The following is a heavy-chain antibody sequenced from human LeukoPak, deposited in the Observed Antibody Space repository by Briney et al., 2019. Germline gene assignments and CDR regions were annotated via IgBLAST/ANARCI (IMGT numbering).Heavy chain of an antibody. Sequence: PSETLSLTCTVSGGSISSGGYYWSWIRQPPGKGLEWIGYIYHSGSTYYNPSLKSRVTISVDRSKNQFSLKLSSVTAADTAVYYCARALVAAAAPYYYYYMDVWGKGTTVTVSS. CDR3: ARALVAAAAPYYYYYMDV. V-gene: IGHV4-30-2*01. D-gene: IGHD6-13*01. J-gene: IGHJ6*03. CDR1: GGSISSGGYY. CDR2: IYHSGST.